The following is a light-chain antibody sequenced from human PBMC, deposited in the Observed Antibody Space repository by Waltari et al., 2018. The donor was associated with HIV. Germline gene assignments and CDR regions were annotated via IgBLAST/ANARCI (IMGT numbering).Light chain of an antibody. CDR2: EVI. CDR3: ASYTSNHTLL. V-gene: IGLV2-14*01. J-gene: IGLJ3*02. Sequence: HSALTQPASVSASPGQSITISCTGTSGAFGLSSLVSLYQQRPDKVPRVLIYEVISRPSGISNRFSGSKSGNTASLSISGLQAEDEADYYCASYTSNHTLLFGGGTKVTVL. CDR1: SGAFGLSSL.